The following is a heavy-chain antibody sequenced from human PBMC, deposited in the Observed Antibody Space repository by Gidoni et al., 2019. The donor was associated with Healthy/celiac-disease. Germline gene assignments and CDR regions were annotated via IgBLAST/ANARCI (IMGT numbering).Heavy chain of an antibody. Sequence: QVQLVQSGAEVKKPGSSVKVSCKASGGTFSSYAISWVRQAPGQGLEWTGGIIPIFGTANYAQKCQGRVTITADESTSTAYMELSSLRSEDTAVYCCARDKRDCSSTSCYASYYYGMDVWGQGTTVTVSS. V-gene: IGHV1-69*01. CDR2: IIPIFGTA. J-gene: IGHJ6*02. CDR3: ARDKRDCSSTSCYASYYYGMDV. D-gene: IGHD2-2*01. CDR1: GGTFSSYA.